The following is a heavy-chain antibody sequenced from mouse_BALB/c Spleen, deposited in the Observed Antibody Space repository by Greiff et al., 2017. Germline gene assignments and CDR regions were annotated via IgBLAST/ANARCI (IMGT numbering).Heavy chain of an antibody. Sequence: QVQLQQSDAELVKPGASVKISCKASGYTFTDHAIHWVKQKPEQGLEWIGVINPGSGGTNYNEKFKGKATLTADKSSSTAYMQLSSLTSDDSAVYFCARSYGNYDYAMDYWGQGTSVTVSS. CDR2: INPGSGGT. CDR3: ARSYGNYDYAMDY. V-gene: IGHV1S53*02. J-gene: IGHJ4*01. CDR1: GYTFTDHA. D-gene: IGHD2-1*01.